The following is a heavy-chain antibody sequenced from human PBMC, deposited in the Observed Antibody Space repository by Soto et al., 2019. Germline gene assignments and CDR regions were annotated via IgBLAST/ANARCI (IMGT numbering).Heavy chain of an antibody. CDR1: GYTFTNYG. CDR2: ISNYNGKT. CDR3: ARVKNYDILTGSSHSIDV. V-gene: IGHV1-18*01. Sequence: ASVKVSCKAAGYTFTNYGITWVRQAPGQGLEWRGWISNYNGKTNYAQILQGRVTMTTDTSTKTAYMELTSLRSDDTATYYCARVKNYDILTGSSHSIDVWGQGTTVTVSS. D-gene: IGHD3-9*01. J-gene: IGHJ6*02.